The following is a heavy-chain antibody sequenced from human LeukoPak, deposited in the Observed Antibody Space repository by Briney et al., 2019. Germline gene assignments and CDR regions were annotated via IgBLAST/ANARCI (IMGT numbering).Heavy chain of an antibody. J-gene: IGHJ4*02. CDR2: INPNSGGT. D-gene: IGHD6-19*01. CDR3: ARDCEHLASGWPGCFDY. V-gene: IGHV1-2*02. CDR1: GYTFTGYY. Sequence: GASVKVSCKASGYTFTGYYMHWVRQAPGQGLEWMGWINPNSGGTNYAQKFQGRVTMTRDTSISTAYMELSRLRSDDTAVYCCARDCEHLASGWPGCFDYWGQGTLVTVSS.